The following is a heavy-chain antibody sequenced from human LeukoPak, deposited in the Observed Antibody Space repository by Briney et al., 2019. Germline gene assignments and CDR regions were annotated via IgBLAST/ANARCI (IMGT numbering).Heavy chain of an antibody. Sequence: GGSLRLSCAASGFTFSSYGMHWVRQAPGRGLEWVAFIRYDGSNKYYADSVKARFTLSRDNSKNTMYLQMNTLRAEDTAVYYCATGYSTGWYGRLDYWGQGTLVTVSS. CDR3: ATGYSTGWYGRLDY. J-gene: IGHJ4*02. CDR2: IRYDGSNK. V-gene: IGHV3-30*02. D-gene: IGHD6-19*01. CDR1: GFTFSSYG.